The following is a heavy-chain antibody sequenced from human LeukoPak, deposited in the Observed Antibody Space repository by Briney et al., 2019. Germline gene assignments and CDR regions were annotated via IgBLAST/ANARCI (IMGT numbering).Heavy chain of an antibody. CDR1: GYSFTSYW. J-gene: IGHJ5*02. V-gene: IGHV5-10-1*01. Sequence: HGESLKISCKASGYSFTSYWITWVRQMPGKGLEWMGRIDPSDSYTNYSPSFQGHVTISADKSISTAYLQWSSLKASDTAMYYCARHGITMVRDPQLVRPPDPWGQGTLVTVSS. CDR2: IDPSDSYT. D-gene: IGHD3-10*01. CDR3: ARHGITMVRDPQLVRPPDP.